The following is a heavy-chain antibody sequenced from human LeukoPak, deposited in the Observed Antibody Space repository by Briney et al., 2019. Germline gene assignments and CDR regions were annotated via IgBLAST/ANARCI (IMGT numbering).Heavy chain of an antibody. D-gene: IGHD6-19*01. V-gene: IGHV3-15*01. CDR3: ARSSGTDSGWWYWFDP. CDR2: IKSKTDGGTT. J-gene: IGHJ5*02. CDR1: GFTFSNAW. Sequence: PGGSLRLSCAASGFTFSNAWMSWVRQAPGKGLEWVGRIKSKTDGGTTDYAAPVKGRFTISRDDSKNTLYLQMNSLRAEGTAVYYCARSSGTDSGWWYWFDPWGQGTLVTVSS.